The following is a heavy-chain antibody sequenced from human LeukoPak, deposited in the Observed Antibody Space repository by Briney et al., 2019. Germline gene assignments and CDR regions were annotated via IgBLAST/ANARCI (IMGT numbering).Heavy chain of an antibody. D-gene: IGHD4-23*01. CDR2: ISGYNGNT. Sequence: GASVKVSCKASVYTFTTYGITWVRQAPGQGLEWMGWISGYNGNTIYAQKLQGRVTMTTDTSTSTAYMGLRSLRSDDTAVYYCASGDCGGNPVYWGQGTLVTVSS. CDR1: VYTFTTYG. CDR3: ASGDCGGNPVY. V-gene: IGHV1-18*01. J-gene: IGHJ4*02.